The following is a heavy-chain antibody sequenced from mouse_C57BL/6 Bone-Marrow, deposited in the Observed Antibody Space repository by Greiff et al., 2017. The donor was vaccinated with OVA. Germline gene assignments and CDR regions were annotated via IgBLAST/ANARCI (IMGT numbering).Heavy chain of an antibody. J-gene: IGHJ4*01. CDR2: IDPETGGT. Sequence: QVQLQQSGAELVRPGASVTLSCKASGYTFTDYEMHWVKQTPVHGLEWIGAIDPETGGTAYNQKFKGKAILTADKSSSTAYMELRSLTSEDSAVYYCTRGYSNYYAMDYWGQGTSGTGSS. V-gene: IGHV1-15*01. CDR3: TRGYSNYYAMDY. D-gene: IGHD2-5*01. CDR1: GYTFTDYE.